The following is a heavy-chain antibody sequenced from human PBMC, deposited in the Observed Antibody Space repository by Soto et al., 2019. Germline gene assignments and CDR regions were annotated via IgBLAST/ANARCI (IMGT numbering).Heavy chain of an antibody. Sequence: GGSLRLSCAASGFSFSSNWMHWVRRVPGRGLVWVSRINTDGSITDYVDSVKGRFTISRDNAKNTLYLQMNSLRAEDTAVYYCARETYYYDSSGYFLDYWGQGTLVTVSS. CDR3: ARETYYYDSSGYFLDY. J-gene: IGHJ4*02. CDR1: GFSFSSNW. V-gene: IGHV3-74*01. CDR2: INTDGSIT. D-gene: IGHD3-22*01.